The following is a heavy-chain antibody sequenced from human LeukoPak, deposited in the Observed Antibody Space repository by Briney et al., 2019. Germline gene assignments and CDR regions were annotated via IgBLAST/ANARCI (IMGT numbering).Heavy chain of an antibody. CDR1: GDSISTYY. CDR2: IYHSGST. J-gene: IGHJ4*02. Sequence: SETLSLTCTVSGDSISTYYWSWIRQPPGKGLEWIGYIYHSGSTYYNPSLKSRVTISVDRSKNQFSLKLSSVTAADTAVYYCARDRRYFDYWGQGTLVTVSS. CDR3: ARDRRYFDY. V-gene: IGHV4-59*12.